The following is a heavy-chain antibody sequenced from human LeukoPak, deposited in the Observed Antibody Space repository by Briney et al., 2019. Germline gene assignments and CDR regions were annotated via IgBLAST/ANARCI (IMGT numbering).Heavy chain of an antibody. CDR2: ISGSGGST. Sequence: GGSLRLSCAASEFTYSSYAMNWVRQAPGKGLEWVSTISGSGGSTYYADSVKGRFTISRDNSKNTLYLQMNSLRAEDTAVYYCARGYAAAAGTFDYWGQGTLVTVSS. D-gene: IGHD6-13*01. CDR1: EFTYSSYA. V-gene: IGHV3-23*01. J-gene: IGHJ4*02. CDR3: ARGYAAAAGTFDY.